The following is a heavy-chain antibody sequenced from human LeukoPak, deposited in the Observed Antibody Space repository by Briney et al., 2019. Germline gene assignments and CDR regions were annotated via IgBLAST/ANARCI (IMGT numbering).Heavy chain of an antibody. Sequence: ASVKVSCKASGYTVAAYYIHWVRQAPGQGLEWMGWINPNTGAPYYPQKFQGKVTMTSDSSVNTAYMELTSVTSADTAIYYCARHRNSQTAGAGDYWGQGTLVTVSS. CDR2: INPNTGAP. CDR3: ARHRNSQTAGAGDY. V-gene: IGHV1-2*02. CDR1: GYTVAAYY. D-gene: IGHD1-26*01. J-gene: IGHJ4*02.